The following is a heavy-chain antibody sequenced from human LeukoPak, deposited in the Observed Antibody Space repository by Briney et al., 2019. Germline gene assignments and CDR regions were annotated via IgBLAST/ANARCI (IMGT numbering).Heavy chain of an antibody. Sequence: PGEPLKISCKGSGYSFTTYWIGWVRQMPGKGLEWMGIIYPGDSDTRYSPSFQGQVTISADKSISTAYLQWSSLKASDTAMYYCARQEYSSGHDAFDLWGQGTMVTVSS. CDR2: IYPGDSDT. V-gene: IGHV5-51*01. CDR1: GYSFTTYW. CDR3: ARQEYSSGHDAFDL. J-gene: IGHJ3*01. D-gene: IGHD6-19*01.